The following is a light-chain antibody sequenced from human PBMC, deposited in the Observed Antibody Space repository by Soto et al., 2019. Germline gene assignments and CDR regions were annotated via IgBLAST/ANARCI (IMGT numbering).Light chain of an antibody. J-gene: IGKJ2*01. CDR3: LQDYSYPFT. CDR1: QDIRTD. Sequence: AIQMTQSPSSLSASVGDRVTITCRASQDIRTDLGWYQQKQGKAPKSLVYGASTLQSGVPSRFSGSGSGTDFTLTISSLQPEDFAAYYCLQDYSYPFTFGQGTKLEIK. CDR2: GAS. V-gene: IGKV1-6*01.